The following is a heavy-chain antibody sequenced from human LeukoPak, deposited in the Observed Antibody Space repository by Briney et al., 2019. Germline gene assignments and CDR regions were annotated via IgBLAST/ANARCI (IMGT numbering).Heavy chain of an antibody. CDR3: AKGQERTRIAARPSALDF. D-gene: IGHD6-6*01. J-gene: IGHJ4*02. V-gene: IGHV3-23*01. CDR2: ISGSGAST. CDR1: GFTFSSYV. Sequence: AGGSLRLSCAVSGFTFSSYVMSWVRQAPGKGLEWVSAISGSGASTYYADSVKGRFTISRENSKNTLYLQMNTLRAEDTATYYCAKGQERTRIAARPSALDFWGQGTLVTVSS.